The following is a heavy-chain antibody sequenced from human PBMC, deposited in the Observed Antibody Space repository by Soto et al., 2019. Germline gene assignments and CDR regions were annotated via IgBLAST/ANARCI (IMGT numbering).Heavy chain of an antibody. J-gene: IGHJ4*02. CDR3: AHRGGATVGLYYFDY. Sequence: QITLKESGPTLVKPTQPLTLTCTFSGFSLSTTGVGVSWIRQPPGKALEWLALIYWHDDERYSPSLKSRLTITKDTSKNQVVLTMTTMDPVDTATYYCAHRGGATVGLYYFDYWGQGALVTVSS. CDR2: IYWHDDE. CDR1: GFSLSTTGVG. V-gene: IGHV2-5*01. D-gene: IGHD3-16*01.